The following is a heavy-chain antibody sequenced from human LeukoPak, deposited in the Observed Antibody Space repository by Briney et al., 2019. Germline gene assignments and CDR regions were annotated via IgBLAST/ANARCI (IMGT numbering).Heavy chain of an antibody. CDR1: GFTFSSYW. CDR2: IKQDGSEK. J-gene: IGHJ4*01. Sequence: GGSLRLSCAASGFTFSSYWMSWVRQAPGKGLEWVANIKQDGSEKYYVDSVKGRFTISRDNAKNSLYLQMNSLTADDTAVYYSASHHAPPANSGIDYWGQGTPVTVSS. D-gene: IGHD4/OR15-4a*01. V-gene: IGHV3-7*01. CDR3: ASHHAPPANSGIDY.